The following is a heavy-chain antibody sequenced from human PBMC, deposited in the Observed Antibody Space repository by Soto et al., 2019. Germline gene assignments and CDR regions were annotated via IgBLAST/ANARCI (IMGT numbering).Heavy chain of an antibody. V-gene: IGHV4-59*01. J-gene: IGHJ6*02. CDR3: ARLYSGYDFGDYNYYGMDV. D-gene: IGHD5-12*01. Sequence: SEPLSLTCTVSGGSTIRYSWTWIRQPTGKAVEWNGFVYYSGSTNYNPSLKTRVTISVDTSKNQFSLKVSSVTAADTALYYCARLYSGYDFGDYNYYGMDVWGQGTTVT. CDR1: GGSTIRYS. CDR2: VYYSGST.